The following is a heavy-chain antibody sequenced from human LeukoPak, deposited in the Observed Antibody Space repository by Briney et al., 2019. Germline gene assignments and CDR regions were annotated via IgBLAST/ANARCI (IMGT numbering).Heavy chain of an antibody. D-gene: IGHD5-12*01. CDR3: ARAGGYDWGYYYYMDV. CDR1: GFTFCSYD. CDR2: IGTAGDT. V-gene: IGHV3-13*01. Sequence: GGSLRLSCAASGFTFCSYDMHWVRQATGKGMEWVSAIGTAGDTYYPGSVKGRFTISRENAKNSLYLQMNSLRAGDTAVYYCARAGGYDWGYYYYMDVWGKGTTVTVSS. J-gene: IGHJ6*03.